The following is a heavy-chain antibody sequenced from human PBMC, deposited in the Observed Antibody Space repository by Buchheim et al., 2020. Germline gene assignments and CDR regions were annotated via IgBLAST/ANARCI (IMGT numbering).Heavy chain of an antibody. CDR2: LYNSGST. V-gene: IGHV4-59*01. J-gene: IGHJ4*02. D-gene: IGHD3-22*01. CDR1: GVSISDYY. Sequence: QVQLQESGPGLVEPSETLSLTCTVSGVSISDYYWSWIRQPPGKGLEWIGYLYNSGSTNFNPSLKSRVTISVDTSKNKFSLNLSSVTAADTAVYYCAGDYFDSSGYSDYWGQGTL. CDR3: AGDYFDSSGYSDY.